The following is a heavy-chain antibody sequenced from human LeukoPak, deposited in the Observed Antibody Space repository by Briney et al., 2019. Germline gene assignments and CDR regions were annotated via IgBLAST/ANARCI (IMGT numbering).Heavy chain of an antibody. Sequence: TGGSLRLSCAASGFTFSNAWMSSVRQAPGKGLEWVGRIKSKTDGGTTDYAAPVKGRFTISRDNANNFLYLQMNSLRAADTAVYYCATETNGRHYDYWGQGTLLTVSS. J-gene: IGHJ4*02. V-gene: IGHV3-15*01. CDR2: IKSKTDGGTT. D-gene: IGHD1-14*01. CDR3: ATETNGRHYDY. CDR1: GFTFSNAW.